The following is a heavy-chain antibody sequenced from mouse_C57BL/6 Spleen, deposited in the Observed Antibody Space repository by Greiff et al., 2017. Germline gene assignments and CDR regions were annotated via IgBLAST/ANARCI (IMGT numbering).Heavy chain of an antibody. CDR1: GYTFTDYY. CDR3: ASRLCITTVVPFDY. CDR2: LNPNNGGT. J-gene: IGHJ2*01. Sequence: VQLQQSGPELVKPGASVKISCKASGYTFTDYYMNWVKQSHGKSLEWIGDLNPNNGGTSYNQKFKGKATLTVDKSSSPAYMELRSLTSEDSAVYDCASRLCITTVVPFDYWGQGTTLTVSS. V-gene: IGHV1-26*01. D-gene: IGHD1-1*01.